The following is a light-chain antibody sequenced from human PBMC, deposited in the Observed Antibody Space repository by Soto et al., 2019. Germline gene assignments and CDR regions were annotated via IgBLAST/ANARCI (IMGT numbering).Light chain of an antibody. CDR1: QTISMW. J-gene: IGKJ1*01. CDR2: DAS. CDR3: QQYSSFSRT. Sequence: IQMTQSPSTLSASVGDRVTITCRASQTISMWLAWYQQKPGKAPNFLIYDASSLQSGVPSRFSGSRSGTEFTLTINSLQPDDFATYYCQQYSSFSRTFGQGTKVDI. V-gene: IGKV1-5*01.